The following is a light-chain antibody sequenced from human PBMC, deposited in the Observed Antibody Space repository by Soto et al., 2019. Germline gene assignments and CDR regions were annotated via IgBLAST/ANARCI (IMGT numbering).Light chain of an antibody. CDR3: QQYINWPRT. V-gene: IGKV3-15*01. J-gene: IGKJ1*01. Sequence: EIVMTQSPATLSVSPGERATLSCRASQSVSSNLAWYQQKPGQAPRLLIYGASTRATGIPARFSGSGSGTELTLTIRSLQSEDFAVYYWQQYINWPRTFGQGTNVEIK. CDR1: QSVSSN. CDR2: GAS.